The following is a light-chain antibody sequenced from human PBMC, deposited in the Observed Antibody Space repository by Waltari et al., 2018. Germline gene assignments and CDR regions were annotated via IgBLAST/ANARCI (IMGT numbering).Light chain of an antibody. CDR1: SSDVGGYNY. Sequence: QSALTQPPSASGSPGQSVTISCTGTSSDVGGYNYVSWYQQHPGKAPKLMIYEVSKRPSWVPDRFSGSKSGNTASLTVSVLQAEDEADYYCSSYAGSNNLGVFGTGTKVTVL. CDR3: SSYAGSNNLGV. J-gene: IGLJ1*01. V-gene: IGLV2-8*01. CDR2: EVS.